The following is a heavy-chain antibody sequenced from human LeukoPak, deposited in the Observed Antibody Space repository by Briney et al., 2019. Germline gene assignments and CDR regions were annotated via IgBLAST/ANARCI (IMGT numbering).Heavy chain of an antibody. CDR2: INTSGST. CDR1: GGSISSGNYF. Sequence: SQTLSLTCTVSGGSISSGNYFWSWIRQPAGKGLEWIGRINTSGSTNFDPSLKSRLTMSVDTSKNQFSLKLSSVTAADTAVYYCARERVVVITYYYYNMDVWGKGTTATVSS. D-gene: IGHD3-22*01. V-gene: IGHV4-61*02. J-gene: IGHJ6*03. CDR3: ARERVVVITYYYYNMDV.